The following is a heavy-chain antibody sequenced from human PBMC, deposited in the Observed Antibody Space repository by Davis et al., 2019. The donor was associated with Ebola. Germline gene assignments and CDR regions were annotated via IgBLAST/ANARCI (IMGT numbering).Heavy chain of an antibody. CDR1: GLTFSSYW. Sequence: GESLKISCAASGLTFSSYWMSWVRQAPEKGLEWVARINQDGSEKKYVDSVKGRLTISRDNAKNTLYLQMNSLRADDTGVYYCARVAYGDSWRWFDPWGQGTLVTVSS. CDR3: ARVAYGDSWRWFDP. D-gene: IGHD4-17*01. CDR2: INQDGSEK. J-gene: IGHJ5*02. V-gene: IGHV3-7*01.